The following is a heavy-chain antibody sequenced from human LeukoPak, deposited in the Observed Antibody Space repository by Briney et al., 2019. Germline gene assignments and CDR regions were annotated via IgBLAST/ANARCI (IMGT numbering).Heavy chain of an antibody. J-gene: IGHJ4*02. CDR3: VRDLDLGGYSSFVS. CDR2: LRSDGGSS. V-gene: IGHV3-74*01. Sequence: RPGGSLRLSCAASGFTFSTYFWMHWVRQAPGKGLVWVARLRSDGGSSAYADFVRGRFTISRDNAKNTLYLQMNSLRAEDTAVYYCVRDLDLGGYSSFVSWGQGTLVTVSS. CDR1: GFTFSTYFW. D-gene: IGHD4-23*01.